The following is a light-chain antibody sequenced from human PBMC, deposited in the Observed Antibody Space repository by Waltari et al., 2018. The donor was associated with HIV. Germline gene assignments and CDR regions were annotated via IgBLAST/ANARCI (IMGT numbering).Light chain of an antibody. CDR3: SSYAGGTTWV. Sequence: QSVLTQPASVSGSPGQSIAISCTGTSSDVGNYNLVSWYQHHPGKAPRLMIYEVSKRPSGISNRFSGSKSGNTASLIISGLQAEDEADYYCSSYAGGTTWVFGGGTKLTVL. CDR2: EVS. V-gene: IGLV2-23*02. CDR1: SSDVGNYNL. J-gene: IGLJ3*02.